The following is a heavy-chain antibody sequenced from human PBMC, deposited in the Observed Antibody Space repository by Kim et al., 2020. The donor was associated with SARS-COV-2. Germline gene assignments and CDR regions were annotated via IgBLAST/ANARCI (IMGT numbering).Heavy chain of an antibody. J-gene: IGHJ4*02. Sequence: SENLSLTCAVYGGSFSGYYWSWIRQPPGKGLEWIGEINHSGSTNYNPSLKSRVTISVATSKNQFSLKLSSVTAADTSVYYCARGRYSSSWYGPHYYFDYWGQGTLVTVSS. CDR2: INHSGST. D-gene: IGHD6-13*01. CDR1: GGSFSGYY. CDR3: ARGRYSSSWYGPHYYFDY. V-gene: IGHV4-34*01.